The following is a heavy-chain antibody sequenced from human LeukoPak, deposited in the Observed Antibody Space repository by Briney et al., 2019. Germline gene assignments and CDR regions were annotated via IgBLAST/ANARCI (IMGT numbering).Heavy chain of an antibody. J-gene: IGHJ6*02. CDR1: GFTFSSYS. D-gene: IGHD2-15*01. CDR2: ISSSNSYI. CDR3: ASTLKGGFHYYGMYI. Sequence: GGSLRLSCAASGFTFSSYSMNWVRQAPGKGLEWVSSISSSNSYIYYADSVKGRFTISTDNAKTSLYLQMNSLRAEDTAVYYCASTLKGGFHYYGMYIWGQGTTVTVSS. V-gene: IGHV3-21*01.